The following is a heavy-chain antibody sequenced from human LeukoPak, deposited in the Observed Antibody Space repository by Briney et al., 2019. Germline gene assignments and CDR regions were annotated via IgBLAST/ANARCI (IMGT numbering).Heavy chain of an antibody. Sequence: TSSETLSLTCTVSGGSISSYYWSWIRQPPGKGLEWIGYIYYSGSTNYNPSLKSRVTISVDTSKNQFSLKLSSVTAADTAVYYCARDLCSGGSCHVDYWGQGTLVTVSS. J-gene: IGHJ4*02. CDR2: IYYSGST. CDR1: GGSISSYY. D-gene: IGHD2-15*01. CDR3: ARDLCSGGSCHVDY. V-gene: IGHV4-59*01.